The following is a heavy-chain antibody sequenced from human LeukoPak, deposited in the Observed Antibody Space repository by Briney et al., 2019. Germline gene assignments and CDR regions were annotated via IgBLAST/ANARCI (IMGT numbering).Heavy chain of an antibody. V-gene: IGHV1-2*02. CDR3: ARDPRCSGGSCYSLDY. D-gene: IGHD2-15*01. CDR1: GYTFIGYY. CDR2: INPNSGGT. J-gene: IGHJ4*02. Sequence: ASVKVSCKASGYTFIGYYMHWVRQAPGQGLEWMGWINPNSGGTNYAQKFQGRVTMARDTSISTAYMELSRLRSDDTAVYYCARDPRCSGGSCYSLDYWGQGTLVTVSS.